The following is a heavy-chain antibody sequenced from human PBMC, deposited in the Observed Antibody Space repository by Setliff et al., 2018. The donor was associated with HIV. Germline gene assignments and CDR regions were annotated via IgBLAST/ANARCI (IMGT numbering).Heavy chain of an antibody. V-gene: IGHV4-39*01. J-gene: IGHJ5*02. CDR3: ASRVYYYDSSGYLREEGFDP. CDR1: GDSIRSGDYY. D-gene: IGHD3-22*01. CDR2: IYYSGST. Sequence: PSETLSLTCTVSGDSIRSGDYYWSWIRQSPEKGLEWFGSIYYSGSTYYNPSLKSRVTISVDTSKNQSSLKLSSVTAADAAVYYCASRVYYYDSSGYLREEGFDPWGQGTLVTVSS.